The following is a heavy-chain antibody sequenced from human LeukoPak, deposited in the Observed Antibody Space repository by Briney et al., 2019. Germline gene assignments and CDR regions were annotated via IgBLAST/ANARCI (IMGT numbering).Heavy chain of an antibody. CDR2: INPNSGGT. J-gene: IGHJ4*02. CDR1: GYTFTGYY. Sequence: ASVKVSCKASGYTFTGYYMHWVRQAPGQGLEWMGWINPNSGGTNYAQKFQGRVTMTRETSISTAYMELSKLRSDDTALYYCARRHYYYGSGSYPYYYFDYWGQGTLVTVSS. D-gene: IGHD3-10*01. CDR3: ARRHYYYGSGSYPYYYFDY. V-gene: IGHV1-2*02.